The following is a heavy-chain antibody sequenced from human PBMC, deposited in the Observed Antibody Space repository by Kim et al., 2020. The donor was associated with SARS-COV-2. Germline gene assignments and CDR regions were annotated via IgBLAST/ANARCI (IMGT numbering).Heavy chain of an antibody. CDR2: IYYSGST. Sequence: SETLSLTCTVSGGSISSYYWSWIRQPPGKGLEWIGYIYYSGSTNYNPSLKSRVTISVDTSKNQFSLKLSSVTAADTAVYYCARGRTVVTGFDYWGQGTLV. J-gene: IGHJ4*02. CDR1: GGSISSYY. V-gene: IGHV4-59*01. CDR3: ARGRTVVTGFDY. D-gene: IGHD2-15*01.